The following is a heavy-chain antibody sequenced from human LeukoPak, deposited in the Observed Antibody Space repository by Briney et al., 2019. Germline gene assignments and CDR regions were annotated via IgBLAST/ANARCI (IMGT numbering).Heavy chain of an antibody. CDR2: IYSGGST. CDR3: ARDPPAVAANTYG. CDR1: GVTVSNNY. Sequence: CGSLRLSCAAPGVTVSNNYINLVRQAPVKWLASVSLIYSGGSTYYADSVKGRFTISRDNSKNTLYLQMNSLRAEDTAVYYCARDPPAVAANTYGWGQGTLVTVSS. V-gene: IGHV3-66*01. J-gene: IGHJ4*02. D-gene: IGHD6-6*01.